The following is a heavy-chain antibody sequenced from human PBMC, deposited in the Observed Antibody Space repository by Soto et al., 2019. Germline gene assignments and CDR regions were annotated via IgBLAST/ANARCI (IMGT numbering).Heavy chain of an antibody. Sequence: QTVGSLRLSCAPSGFTFSTYGMHWVRQAPGKGLEWVAVIWYDGSNQYYADSVKGRFTISRDNSKNMLYLQMNSLRAEDTAVYYCARDLGAFNYGSAYFDYWGQGTPVTVSA. D-gene: IGHD3-10*01. CDR2: IWYDGSNQ. J-gene: IGHJ4*02. CDR1: GFTFSTYG. V-gene: IGHV3-33*01. CDR3: ARDLGAFNYGSAYFDY.